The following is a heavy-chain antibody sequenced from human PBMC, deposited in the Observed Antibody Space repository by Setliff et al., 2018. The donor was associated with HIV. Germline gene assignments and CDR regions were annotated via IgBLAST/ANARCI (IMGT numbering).Heavy chain of an antibody. CDR1: GYTYTNYA. CDR2: INPNTGGT. Sequence: ASVKVSCKASGYTYTNYAISWVRQAPGQGLEWMGRINPNTGGTDYAQKFQGRVTMTGDTSISTAYMELSRLRSDDTAVYYCARDFTYDYDSSGPGWGQGTLVTVSS. CDR3: ARDFTYDYDSSGPG. V-gene: IGHV1-2*06. J-gene: IGHJ4*02. D-gene: IGHD3-22*01.